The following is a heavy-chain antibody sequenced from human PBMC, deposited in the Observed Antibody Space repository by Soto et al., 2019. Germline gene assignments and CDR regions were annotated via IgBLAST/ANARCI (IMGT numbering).Heavy chain of an antibody. CDR3: ARRIAARQDYYYGMDV. J-gene: IGHJ6*02. CDR2: IHHSGST. Sequence: SETLSLTCAVYGGSFSGYYWSWIRQPPGKGLVWIGEIHHSGSTNFHPSLQSRVPISVDTFKNQFFLKLSFVTAADTAFFYCARRIAARQDYYYGMDVWGQGTPVTVSS. CDR1: GGSFSGYY. D-gene: IGHD6-6*01. V-gene: IGHV4-34*01.